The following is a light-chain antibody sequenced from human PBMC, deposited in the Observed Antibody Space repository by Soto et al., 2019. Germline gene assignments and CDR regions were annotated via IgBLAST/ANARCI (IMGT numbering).Light chain of an antibody. V-gene: IGKV1-9*01. Sequence: DIQLTQSPSFLSASIGDRVTITCRASQDFSNFLAWYQQKPGRAPKLLMYDASTLQSGVPSRFSGSGSGTEFTLTISSLQPEDFATYYCQQIYSFPLTFGGGTKVDSK. CDR3: QQIYSFPLT. J-gene: IGKJ4*01. CDR1: QDFSNF. CDR2: DAS.